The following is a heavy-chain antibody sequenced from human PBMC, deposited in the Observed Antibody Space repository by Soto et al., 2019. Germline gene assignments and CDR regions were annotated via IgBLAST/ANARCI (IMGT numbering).Heavy chain of an antibody. Sequence: QVQLVESGGGVVQPGRSLRLSCAASGFTFSSYGMHWVRQAPGKGLEWVAVIWYDGSNKYYADSVKGRFTISRDNSKNTLYLQMNSLRAEDTAVYYCARDPYYDFWSGYYTGSAFDIWGQGTMVTVSS. D-gene: IGHD3-3*01. V-gene: IGHV3-33*01. CDR3: ARDPYYDFWSGYYTGSAFDI. CDR1: GFTFSSYG. CDR2: IWYDGSNK. J-gene: IGHJ3*02.